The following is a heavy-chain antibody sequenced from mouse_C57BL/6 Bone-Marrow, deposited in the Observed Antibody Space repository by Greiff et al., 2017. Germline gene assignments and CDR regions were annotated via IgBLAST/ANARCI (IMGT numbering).Heavy chain of an antibody. CDR2: IDPSDSYT. D-gene: IGHD2-4*01. V-gene: IGHV1-69*01. Sequence: QVQLQQPGAELVMPGASVKLSCKASGYTFTSYWMHWVKQRPGQGLEWIGEIDPSDSYTNYNQKFQGKSTLTVDKSSSTAYMQLSSLTSEDAAVYYCARDYDNFDYWGQGTTLTVSS. CDR3: ARDYDNFDY. CDR1: GYTFTSYW. J-gene: IGHJ2*01.